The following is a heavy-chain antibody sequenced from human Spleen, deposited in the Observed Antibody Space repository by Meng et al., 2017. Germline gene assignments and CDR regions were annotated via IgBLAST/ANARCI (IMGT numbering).Heavy chain of an antibody. CDR2: IYTSGST. Sequence: QGQLQQSGPGLVKPSETLPLTCSVSGGSIRSYHWSWIRQPAGKGLEWIGRIYTSGSTNYNPSLKSRVTMSVDTSKNQFSLKLSSVTAADTAVYYCARDQREEQWPDWYFDLWGRGTLVTV. J-gene: IGHJ2*01. CDR1: GGSIRSYH. D-gene: IGHD6-19*01. CDR3: ARDQREEQWPDWYFDL. V-gene: IGHV4-4*07.